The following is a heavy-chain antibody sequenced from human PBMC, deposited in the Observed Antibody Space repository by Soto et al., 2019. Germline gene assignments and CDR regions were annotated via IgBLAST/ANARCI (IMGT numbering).Heavy chain of an antibody. J-gene: IGHJ1*01. CDR1: GYTLTELS. D-gene: IGHD3-22*01. Sequence: ASVKVSCKVSGYTLTELSMHWVRQAPGKGLEWMGGFDPEDGETIYAQKFQGRVTMTEDTSTDTAYMELSSLRSEDTAVYYCATDVYYDSSGYSQPRRYFQHWGQGTLVTVSS. CDR3: ATDVYYDSSGYSQPRRYFQH. V-gene: IGHV1-24*01. CDR2: FDPEDGET.